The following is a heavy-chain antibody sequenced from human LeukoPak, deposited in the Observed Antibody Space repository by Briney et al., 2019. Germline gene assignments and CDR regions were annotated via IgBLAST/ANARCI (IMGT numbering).Heavy chain of an antibody. CDR1: GFMFGSNW. CDR3: AKEGRSLQTY. Sequence: HSGGSLRLSCAASGFMFGSNWMSWVRLAPGKGLEWVANIKEDGTETYYVDSVKGRFTISRDNAKNSLYLQMNSLRVEDTAVYYCAKEGRSLQTYWGQGTLVTVSS. J-gene: IGHJ4*02. D-gene: IGHD5-24*01. CDR2: IKEDGTET. V-gene: IGHV3-7*03.